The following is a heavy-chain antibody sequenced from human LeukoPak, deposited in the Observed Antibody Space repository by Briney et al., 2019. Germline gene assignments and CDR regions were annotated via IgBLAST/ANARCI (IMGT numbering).Heavy chain of an antibody. Sequence: SETLSLTCAVYGGSSSGYYWSWIRQPPGKGLEWIGEINHSGSTNYNPSLKSRVTISVDTSKNQFSLNLSSVTAADAAVYYCARGGWNGPTDYWGQGTLVTVSS. CDR3: ARGGWNGPTDY. CDR1: GGSSSGYY. CDR2: INHSGST. V-gene: IGHV4-34*01. J-gene: IGHJ4*02. D-gene: IGHD1-1*01.